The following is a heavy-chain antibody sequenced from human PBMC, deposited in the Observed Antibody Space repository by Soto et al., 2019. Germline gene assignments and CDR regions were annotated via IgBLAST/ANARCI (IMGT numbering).Heavy chain of an antibody. CDR1: GDSVSSKSAA. CDR3: TRALSGSYDS. J-gene: IGHJ5*01. V-gene: IGHV6-1*01. D-gene: IGHD1-26*01. Sequence: SQTLSLTCSISGDSVSSKSAAWNWIRQSPSRGLEWLGRTYYRSKWSTDYAVSVKSRITIHPDTSKNQFSLQLNSVTPEDTAVYYCTRALSGSYDSWGQGTLVTVSS. CDR2: TYYRSKWST.